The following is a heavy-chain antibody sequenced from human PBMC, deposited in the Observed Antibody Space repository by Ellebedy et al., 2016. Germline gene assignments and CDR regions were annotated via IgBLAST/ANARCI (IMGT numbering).Heavy chain of an antibody. Sequence: SETLSLXXTVFGGSISSYYWSWIRQPPGKGLEWIGYIYYSGSTYYNPSLKSRVTISVDTSKNQFSLKLSSVTAADTAVYYCARVDSGSYPSWGQGTLVTVSS. V-gene: IGHV4-59*13. CDR3: ARVDSGSYPS. CDR1: GGSISSYY. CDR2: IYYSGST. J-gene: IGHJ4*02. D-gene: IGHD1-26*01.